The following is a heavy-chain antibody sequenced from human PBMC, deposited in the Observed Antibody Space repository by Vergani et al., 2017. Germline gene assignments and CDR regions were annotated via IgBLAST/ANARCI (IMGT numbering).Heavy chain of an antibody. CDR2: VHTDGSA. Sequence: QVQLQESGPGLVKPSQTLSLTCTVSGDSISSGIYYWSWIRQPAGKGLEWIGRVHTDGSAYYNPSLRTRVRLSADLSQSQFSLKMTSLTAADTAVYFCARDQWDDDGPRGWFAPWGQGILVTVSS. CDR3: ARDQWDDDGPRGWFAP. V-gene: IGHV4-61*02. J-gene: IGHJ5*02. CDR1: GDSISSGIYY. D-gene: IGHD5-24*01.